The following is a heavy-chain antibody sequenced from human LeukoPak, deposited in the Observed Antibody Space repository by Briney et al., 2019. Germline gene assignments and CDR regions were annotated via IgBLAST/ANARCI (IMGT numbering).Heavy chain of an antibody. CDR3: ASKTNYYDSSGYYYYYYYMDV. D-gene: IGHD3-22*01. CDR2: IVPVLITP. J-gene: IGHJ6*03. V-gene: IGHV1-69*13. CDR1: GGTFNNFA. Sequence: ASVKVSCKASGGTFNNFAIHWVRQAPGQGLEWMGGIVPVLITPNYPHKFQDRVSITADESLNTVYMELSSLRSEDTAVYYCASKTNYYDSSGYYYYYYYMDVWGKGTTVTVSS.